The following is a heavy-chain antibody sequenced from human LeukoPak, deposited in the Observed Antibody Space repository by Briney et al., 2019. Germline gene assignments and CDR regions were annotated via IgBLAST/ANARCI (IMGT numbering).Heavy chain of an antibody. J-gene: IGHJ4*02. CDR1: GYTFSSYG. V-gene: IGHV1-18*01. Sequence: GASVKVSCKASGYTFSSYGISLVRQAPGQGLEWMGWISAYNGNTNYAQKHRGRVTMTTDTSTSTAYMEVRSRRSDDTAIYYCARQVDTSMALPDYWGQGTLVTVSS. CDR2: ISAYNGNT. D-gene: IGHD5-18*01. CDR3: ARQVDTSMALPDY.